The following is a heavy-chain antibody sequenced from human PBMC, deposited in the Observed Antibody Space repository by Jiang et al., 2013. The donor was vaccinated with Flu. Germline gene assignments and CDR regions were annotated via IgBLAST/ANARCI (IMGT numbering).Heavy chain of an antibody. J-gene: IGHJ4*01. CDR2: LYWDDDK. Sequence: KPTQTLTLTCTFSGFSLSASGVGVGWIRQPPGKAQEWLALLYWDDDKRYSPSLRSRPSITKDTSKNQVVLTMTNVDPVDTATYYCAHSYSRHPLFFDSWGPEPWSPSPQ. CDR1: GFSLSASGVG. V-gene: IGHV2-5*02. CDR3: AHSYSRHPLFFDS. D-gene: IGHD6-13*01.